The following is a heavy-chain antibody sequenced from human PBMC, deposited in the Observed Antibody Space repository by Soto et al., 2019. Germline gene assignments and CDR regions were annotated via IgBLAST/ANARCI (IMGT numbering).Heavy chain of an antibody. CDR1: GYRFTSYW. V-gene: IGHV5-51*01. Sequence: DSLTVSLKGSGYRFTSYWIGWVGQMRGKGLEWMGIIYPGDSDTRYSPSFQGQVTISADKSISTAYLQWSSLKASDTAMYYCARQKLEYQLLSPYYYYGMDVWGQGTTVTVSS. CDR2: IYPGDSDT. D-gene: IGHD2-2*01. J-gene: IGHJ6*02. CDR3: ARQKLEYQLLSPYYYYGMDV.